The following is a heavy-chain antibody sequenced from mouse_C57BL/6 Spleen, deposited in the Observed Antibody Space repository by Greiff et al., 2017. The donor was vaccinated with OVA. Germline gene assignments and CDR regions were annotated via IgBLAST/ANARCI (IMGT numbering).Heavy chain of an antibody. CDR3: AREAFDY. J-gene: IGHJ2*01. V-gene: IGHV5-12*01. CDR1: GFTFSDYY. CDR2: ISNGGGST. Sequence: EVQLQESGGGLVQPGGSLKLSCAASGFTFSDYYMYWVRQTPEKRLEWVAYISNGGGSTYYPDTVKGRFTISRDNAKNTLYLQMSRLKSEDTAMYYCAREAFDYWGQGTTLTVSS.